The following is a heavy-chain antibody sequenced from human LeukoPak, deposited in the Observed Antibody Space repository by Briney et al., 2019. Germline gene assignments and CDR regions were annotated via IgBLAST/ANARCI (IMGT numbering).Heavy chain of an antibody. CDR1: GYSISSGYY. CDR3: AGDYGSGSYYNRYYYYYMDV. J-gene: IGHJ6*03. Sequence: SETLSLTCTVSGYSISSGYYWGWIRQPPGKGLEWIGSIYHSGSTYYNPSLKSRVTMSVDTSKNQFSLKLSSVTAADTAVYYCAGDYGSGSYYNRYYYYYMDVWGKGTTVTISS. CDR2: IYHSGST. V-gene: IGHV4-38-2*02. D-gene: IGHD3-10*01.